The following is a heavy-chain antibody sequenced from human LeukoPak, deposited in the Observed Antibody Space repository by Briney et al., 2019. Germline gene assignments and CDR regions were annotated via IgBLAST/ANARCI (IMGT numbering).Heavy chain of an antibody. CDR3: ARVLNYVPGDY. D-gene: IGHD3-16*01. J-gene: IGHJ4*02. V-gene: IGHV3-30-3*01. CDR2: ISYDGSNK. Sequence: GRSLRLSCAASGFTFSSYAMHWVRQAPGKGLEWVAVISYDGSNKYYADSVKGRSTISRDNSKNTLYLQMNSLRAEATAVYYCARVLNYVPGDYWGQGPLVTVSS. CDR1: GFTFSSYA.